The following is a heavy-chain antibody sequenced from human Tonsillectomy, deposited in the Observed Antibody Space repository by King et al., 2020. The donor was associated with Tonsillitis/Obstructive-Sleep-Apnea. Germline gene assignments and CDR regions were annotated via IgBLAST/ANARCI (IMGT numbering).Heavy chain of an antibody. D-gene: IGHD5-24*01. CDR1: GFTFSRCA. V-gene: IGHV3-33*01. CDR2: IWYDGSNK. J-gene: IGHJ4*02. CDR3: ASASRDGYIMDF. Sequence: VQLVESGRGVVQPGRSLRLSCAASGFTFSRCAMHWVRQAPGKGLEWVAVIWYDGSNKYYVDSVKGRFTISRDNSKNTLYLQMNSLRVGDTAVYYCASASRDGYIMDFWGQGTLVTVSS.